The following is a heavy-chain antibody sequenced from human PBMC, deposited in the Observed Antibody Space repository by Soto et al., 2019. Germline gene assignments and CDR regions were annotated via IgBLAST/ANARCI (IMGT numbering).Heavy chain of an antibody. CDR1: GGSISSGDYY. Sequence: SETLSLTCTVSGGSISSGDYYWSWIRQPPGKGLEWIGYIYYSGSTYYNPSLKSRVTISVDTSKNQFSLKLSSVTAADTAVYYCAISGGGNPYFQHWGQGTLVTVSS. D-gene: IGHD2-15*01. V-gene: IGHV4-30-4*01. CDR2: IYYSGST. CDR3: AISGGGNPYFQH. J-gene: IGHJ1*01.